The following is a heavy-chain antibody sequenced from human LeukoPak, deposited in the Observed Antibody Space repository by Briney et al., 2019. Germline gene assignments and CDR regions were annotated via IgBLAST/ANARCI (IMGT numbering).Heavy chain of an antibody. D-gene: IGHD3-3*01. CDR1: GFTFSSYA. J-gene: IGHJ4*02. CDR3: ANPPRGDVLRFLEWSD. Sequence: GGSLRLSCAASGFTFSSYAMSWVRQAPGKGLEWVSAISGSGGSTYYADSVKGRFTISRDNSKNTLYLQMNSLRAEDTAVYYCANPPRGDVLRFLEWSDWGQGTLVTVYS. V-gene: IGHV3-23*01. CDR2: ISGSGGST.